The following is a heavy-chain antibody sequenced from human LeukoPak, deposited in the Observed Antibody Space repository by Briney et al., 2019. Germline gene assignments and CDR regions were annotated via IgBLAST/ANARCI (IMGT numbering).Heavy chain of an antibody. CDR2: IYSGGST. V-gene: IGHV3-66*01. CDR3: ARGFPVVAGNFDY. CDR1: RFTVSGYY. Sequence: PGGSLTLSCAASRFTVSGYYMSWVRQAPGKGLEWVSVIYSGGSTYYAGSVKGRFTISRDTSKNTLYLQMNSLRAEDTAVYYCARGFPVVAGNFDYWGQGTLVTVSS. D-gene: IGHD6-19*01. J-gene: IGHJ4*02.